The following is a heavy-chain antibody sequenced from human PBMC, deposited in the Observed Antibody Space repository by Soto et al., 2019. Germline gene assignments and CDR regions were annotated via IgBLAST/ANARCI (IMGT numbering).Heavy chain of an antibody. D-gene: IGHD2-8*02. J-gene: IGHJ5*02. V-gene: IGHV1-18*01. CDR2: ISTFNGNA. CDR1: GYTFSSYG. CDR3: ARLNGYSTGWSAT. Sequence: QVHLVQSGAEVKKPGASVKVSCKTSGYTFSSYGIMWVRQAPGQGLECMGWISTFNGNAHYAQNQQDRVTMTTDTSTRTVYLELTSLTSDDTGVYYCARLNGYSTGWSATWGQGTLVTVSS.